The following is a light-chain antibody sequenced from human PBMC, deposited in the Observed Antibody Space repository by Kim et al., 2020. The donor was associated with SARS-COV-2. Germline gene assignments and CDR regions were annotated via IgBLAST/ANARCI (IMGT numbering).Light chain of an antibody. CDR1: ESVTSN. J-gene: IGKJ2*01. CDR2: GIS. V-gene: IGKV3D-15*01. CDR3: HQYNNWPYT. Sequence: ETGMTQFPATLSVSPGEGATLSCRVSESVTSNLAWYQQKPDQPPRLLISGISTRAAGIPARFSGSGSGTEFTLTISSLQSEDFAVYYCHQYNNWPYTFGQGTKLEI.